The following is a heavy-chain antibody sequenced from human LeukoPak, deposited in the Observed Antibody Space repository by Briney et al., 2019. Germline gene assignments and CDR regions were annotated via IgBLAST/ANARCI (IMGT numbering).Heavy chain of an antibody. D-gene: IGHD3-22*01. CDR2: IYYSGST. Sequence: SETLSLTCTVSGGSISSGDYYWSWIRQPPGKGLEWIGYIYYSGSTYYNPSLKSRVTISVDTSKNQFSLKLSSVTAADTAVYYCARAMIVVVSSLSGHFDYWGQGTLVTVSS. CDR1: GGSISSGDYY. CDR3: ARAMIVVVSSLSGHFDY. V-gene: IGHV4-30-4*01. J-gene: IGHJ4*02.